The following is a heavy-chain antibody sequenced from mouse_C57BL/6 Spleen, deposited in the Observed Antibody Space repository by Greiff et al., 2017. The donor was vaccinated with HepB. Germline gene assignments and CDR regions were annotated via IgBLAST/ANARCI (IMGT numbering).Heavy chain of an antibody. Sequence: EVKLMESGEGLVKPGGSLKLSCAASGFTFSSYAMSWVRQTPEKRLEWVAYISSGGDYIYYADTVKGRFTISRDNARNTLYLQMSSLKSEDTAMYYCTRDPVSYWYFDVWGTGTTVTVSS. CDR2: ISSGGDYI. D-gene: IGHD2-5*01. CDR1: GFTFSSYA. V-gene: IGHV5-9-1*02. J-gene: IGHJ1*03. CDR3: TRDPVSYWYFDV.